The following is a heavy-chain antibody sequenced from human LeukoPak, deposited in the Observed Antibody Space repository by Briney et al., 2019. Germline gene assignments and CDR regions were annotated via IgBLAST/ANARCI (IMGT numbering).Heavy chain of an antibody. CDR3: ARELTRRLPGSYSYYFDY. Sequence: ASVKVSCKASGYTFTSYYMHWARQAPGQGLEWMGIINPSGGSTSYAQKFQGRVTMTRDTSTSTVYMELSSLRSEDTAVYYCARELTRRLPGSYSYYFDYWGQGTLVTVSS. J-gene: IGHJ4*02. V-gene: IGHV1-46*01. CDR1: GYTFTSYY. CDR2: INPSGGST. D-gene: IGHD3-10*01.